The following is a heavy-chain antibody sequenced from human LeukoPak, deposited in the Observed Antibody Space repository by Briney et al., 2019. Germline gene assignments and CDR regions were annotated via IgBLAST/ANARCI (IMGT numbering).Heavy chain of an antibody. Sequence: PSETLSLTCTVSGGSISSYYWSWIRQPPGKGLEWIGYIYYSGSTNYNPSLKSRVTISVDTSKTQFSLKLSSVTAADTAVYYCARLGYSYGYWFDPWGQGTMVTVSS. CDR2: IYYSGST. V-gene: IGHV4-59*08. J-gene: IGHJ5*02. CDR3: ARLGYSYGYWFDP. CDR1: GGSISSYY. D-gene: IGHD5-18*01.